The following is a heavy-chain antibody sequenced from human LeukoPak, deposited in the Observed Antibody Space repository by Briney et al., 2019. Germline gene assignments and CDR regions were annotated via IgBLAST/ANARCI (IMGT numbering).Heavy chain of an antibody. D-gene: IGHD3-22*01. CDR1: GFTFRSYA. Sequence: PGGSLRLSCAASGFTFRSYAMPCVRQAPGKGLEWVSGISGSGGSTYYADSVKGRFTISRDNSKNTLYLQMSSLRAEDTAVYYCPKEHTDSSGCYLDYSGQGTLVTVSS. CDR3: PKEHTDSSGCYLDY. CDR2: ISGSGGST. J-gene: IGHJ4*02. V-gene: IGHV3-23*01.